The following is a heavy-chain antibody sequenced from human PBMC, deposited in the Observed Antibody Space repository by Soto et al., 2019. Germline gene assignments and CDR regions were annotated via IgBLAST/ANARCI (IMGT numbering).Heavy chain of an antibody. CDR3: ARVLGGYSGYDESFAFDI. CDR2: IIPILGIA. Sequence: SVKVSCKASGGTFSSYTISWVRQAPGQGLEWMGRIIPILGIANYAQKFQGRVTITADKSTSTAYMELSSLRSEDTAVYYCARVLGGYSGYDESFAFDIWGQGTMVTV. CDR1: GGTFSSYT. V-gene: IGHV1-69*02. J-gene: IGHJ3*02. D-gene: IGHD5-12*01.